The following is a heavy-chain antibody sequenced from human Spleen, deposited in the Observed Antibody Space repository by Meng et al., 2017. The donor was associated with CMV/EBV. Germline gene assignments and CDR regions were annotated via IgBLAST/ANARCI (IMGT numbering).Heavy chain of an antibody. CDR2: INPNSGGT. D-gene: IGHD2-15*01. CDR3: ARFPVVVAAVDY. V-gene: IGHV1-2*02. CDR1: GCTFTGDY. Sequence: QVQLVQSGAGVKKPGASVKVSCKASGCTFTGDYMHWGRQAPGQGLEWMGWINPNSGGTNYAQKFQGRVTMTRDTSISTAYMELSRLRSDDTAVYYCARFPVVVAAVDYWGQGTLVTVSS. J-gene: IGHJ4*02.